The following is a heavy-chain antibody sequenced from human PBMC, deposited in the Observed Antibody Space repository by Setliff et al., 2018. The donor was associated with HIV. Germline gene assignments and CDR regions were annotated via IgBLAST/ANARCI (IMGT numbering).Heavy chain of an antibody. CDR3: ARLSGGMVPNY. Sequence: SETLSLTCAVYGGSFSHYYWGWIRQPPGKGLEWIGSIHHSGTAYDNPSLKSRVTISVDPSKNQILLRLSSVTAADTAVYYCARLSGGMVPNYWGQGTLVTVSS. D-gene: IGHD3-10*01. V-gene: IGHV4-34*01. J-gene: IGHJ4*02. CDR1: GGSFSHYY. CDR2: IHHSGTA.